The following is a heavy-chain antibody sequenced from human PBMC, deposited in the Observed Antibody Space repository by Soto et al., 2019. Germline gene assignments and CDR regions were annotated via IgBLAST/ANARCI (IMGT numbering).Heavy chain of an antibody. Sequence: ASVKVSCKASGYTFTSYAMHWVRQAPGQRLEWMGWINAGNGNTKYSQKFQGRVTMTRDTSTSTVYMELSSLRSEDTAVYYCARDDYDSRCMDVWGQGTTVTVSS. V-gene: IGHV1-3*01. CDR3: ARDDYDSRCMDV. CDR1: GYTFTSYA. J-gene: IGHJ6*02. CDR2: INAGNGNT. D-gene: IGHD3-3*01.